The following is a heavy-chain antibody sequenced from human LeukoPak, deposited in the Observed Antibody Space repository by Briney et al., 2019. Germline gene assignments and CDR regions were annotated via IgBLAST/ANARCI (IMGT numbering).Heavy chain of an antibody. Sequence: GASVKVSCKASGYTFTSYYMHWVRQAPGQGLEWMGIINPSGGSTSYAQKFQGRVTMTRDTSTSTVYMELSSLRSEDTAVYYCARDYYDSSGYYPEYFQHWGQGTLVTVSS. V-gene: IGHV1-46*01. CDR2: INPSGGST. J-gene: IGHJ1*01. CDR3: ARDYYDSSGYYPEYFQH. D-gene: IGHD3-22*01. CDR1: GYTFTSYY.